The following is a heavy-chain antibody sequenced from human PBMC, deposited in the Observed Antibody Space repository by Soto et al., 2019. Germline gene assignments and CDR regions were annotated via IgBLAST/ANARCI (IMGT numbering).Heavy chain of an antibody. Sequence: PGGSLRLSCAASGFTVSSNYMSWVRQAPGKGLEWVSVIYSGGSTYYADSVKGRFTISRDNSKNTLYLQMNSLRAEDTAVCYCARDKGHDSSGSTFDYWGQGTLVTVSS. J-gene: IGHJ4*02. CDR3: ARDKGHDSSGSTFDY. CDR2: IYSGGST. CDR1: GFTVSSNY. D-gene: IGHD3-22*01. V-gene: IGHV3-53*01.